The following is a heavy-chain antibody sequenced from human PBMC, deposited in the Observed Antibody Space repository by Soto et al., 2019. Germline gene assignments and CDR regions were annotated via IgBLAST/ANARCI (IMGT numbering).Heavy chain of an antibody. Sequence: GGSLRLSCAASGFTFSSYAMSWVRQAPGKGLEWVSAISGSGGSTYYADSVKGRFTISRDNSKNTLYLQMNSLRAEDTAVYYCAKDLDYDYIWGSYRTLFNYWGQGTLVTVSS. CDR1: GFTFSSYA. CDR2: ISGSGGST. D-gene: IGHD3-16*02. V-gene: IGHV3-23*01. J-gene: IGHJ4*02. CDR3: AKDLDYDYIWGSYRTLFNY.